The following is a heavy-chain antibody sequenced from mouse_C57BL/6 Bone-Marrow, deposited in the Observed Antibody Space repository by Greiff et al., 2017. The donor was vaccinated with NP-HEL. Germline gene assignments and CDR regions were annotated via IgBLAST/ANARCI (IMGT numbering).Heavy chain of an antibody. CDR3: ARRGMDY. V-gene: IGHV1-76*01. Sequence: VKLQESGAELVRPGASVKLSCKASGYTFTDYYINWVKQRPGQGLEWIARIYPGSGNTYYNEKFKGKATLTAEKSSSTAYMQLSSLTSEDSAVYFCARRGMDYWGQGTSVTVSS. J-gene: IGHJ4*01. CDR1: GYTFTDYY. CDR2: IYPGSGNT.